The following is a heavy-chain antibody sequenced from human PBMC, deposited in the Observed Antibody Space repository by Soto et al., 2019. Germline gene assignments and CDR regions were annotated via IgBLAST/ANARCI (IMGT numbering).Heavy chain of an antibody. J-gene: IGHJ4*02. CDR2: ISYDGSNK. D-gene: IGHD2-15*01. V-gene: IGHV3-30*03. Sequence: QVQLVESGGGVVQPGRSLRLSCAASGFTFSSYGMHWVRQAPGKGLEWVAVISYDGSNKYYADSVKGRFTISRDNSKNTLYLQMNSLRAEDTAVYYCARVFSCSGGSCYSGKKGRYYFDYWGQGTLVTVSS. CDR1: GFTFSSYG. CDR3: ARVFSCSGGSCYSGKKGRYYFDY.